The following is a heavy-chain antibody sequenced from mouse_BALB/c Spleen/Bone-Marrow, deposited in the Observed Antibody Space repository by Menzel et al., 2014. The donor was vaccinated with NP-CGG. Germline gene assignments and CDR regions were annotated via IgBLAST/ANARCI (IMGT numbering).Heavy chain of an antibody. CDR1: GFSLTSYG. V-gene: IGHV2-5-1*01. Sequence: VQLQQSGPSLVQPSQSLSITCTVSGFSLTSYGEHRVRQSPGKGLEWLGVIWRGGSTDYNAAFMSRLSITKDNSKSQVFFKMNSLQADDTAIYYCAKRGNYGYFDYWGQGTTLTVSS. J-gene: IGHJ2*01. D-gene: IGHD2-1*01. CDR3: AKRGNYGYFDY. CDR2: IWRGGST.